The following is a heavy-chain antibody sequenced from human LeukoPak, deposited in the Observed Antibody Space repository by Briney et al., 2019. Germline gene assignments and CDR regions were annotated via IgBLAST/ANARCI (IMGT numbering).Heavy chain of an antibody. D-gene: IGHD4-11*01. V-gene: IGHV7-4-1*02. CDR2: INTNTGNP. Sequence: ASVKVSCKASGYTFTSYGISWVRQAPGQGLEWMGWINTNTGNPTYAQGFTGRFVFSLDTSVSTAYLQISSLRAEDTAVYYCARDLGPRPQFYWGQGTLVTVSS. CDR3: ARDLGPRPQFY. CDR1: GYTFTSYG. J-gene: IGHJ4*02.